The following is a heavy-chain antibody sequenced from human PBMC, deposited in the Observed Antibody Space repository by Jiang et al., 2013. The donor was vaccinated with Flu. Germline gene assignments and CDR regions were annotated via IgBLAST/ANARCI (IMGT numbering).Heavy chain of an antibody. V-gene: IGHV1-18*01. CDR2: ISAYNGNT. CDR1: GYTFTSYG. CDR3: ARSPRVVVPAARDYYYYGMDV. Sequence: VQSGAEVKKPGASVKVSCKASGYTFTSYGISWVRQAPGQGLEWMGWISAYNGNTNYAQKLQGRVTMTTDTSTSTAYMELRSLRSDDTAVYYCARSPRVVVPAARDYYYYGMDVVGQGTTVTVSS. J-gene: IGHJ6*02. D-gene: IGHD2-2*01.